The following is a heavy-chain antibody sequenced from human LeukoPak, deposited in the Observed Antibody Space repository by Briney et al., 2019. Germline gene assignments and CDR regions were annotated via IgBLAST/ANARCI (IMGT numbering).Heavy chain of an antibody. CDR3: ARGVYSSSSLSGWFDP. Sequence: SETLSLTCAVSGGSFSGYYWSWSRGPPGEGLGWSGEVNHSGSTDYNPSLKSRVTISVDPSKNQFSLKLSSVTAADTAVYYCARGVYSSSSLSGWFDPWGQGTLVTVSS. CDR2: VNHSGST. D-gene: IGHD6-6*01. J-gene: IGHJ5*02. CDR1: GGSFSGYY. V-gene: IGHV4-34*01.